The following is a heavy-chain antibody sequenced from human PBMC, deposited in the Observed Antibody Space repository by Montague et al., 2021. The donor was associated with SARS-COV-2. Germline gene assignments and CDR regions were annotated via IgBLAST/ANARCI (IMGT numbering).Heavy chain of an antibody. CDR2: IYYSGST. V-gene: IGHV4-59*01. CDR3: ARGSGWMGNAFDI. J-gene: IGHJ3*02. CDR1: GGSISSYY. Sequence: SETLSLTCTVSGGSISSYYWSWIRQPPGKGLEWIGYIYYSGSTNYNPSXKSRVTISVDTSKNQFSLKPSSVTAADTAVYYCARGSGWMGNAFDIWGQGTMVTVSS. D-gene: IGHD6-19*01.